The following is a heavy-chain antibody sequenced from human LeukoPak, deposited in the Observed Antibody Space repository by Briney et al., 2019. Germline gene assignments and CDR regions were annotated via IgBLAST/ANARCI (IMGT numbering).Heavy chain of an antibody. CDR2: IKQDGSER. V-gene: IGHV3-7*03. CDR3: ARDRWSYDPQGGFDC. CDR1: GFTFSIYW. Sequence: PGRSLRLSCAASGFTFSIYWMSWVRQAPGKGLEWVANIKQDGSERYYVDSVKGRFTLSRDNAKNSLYLQMNSLRAEDTAVYYRARDRWSYDPQGGFDCWGQGTLVTVSS. J-gene: IGHJ4*02. D-gene: IGHD3-22*01.